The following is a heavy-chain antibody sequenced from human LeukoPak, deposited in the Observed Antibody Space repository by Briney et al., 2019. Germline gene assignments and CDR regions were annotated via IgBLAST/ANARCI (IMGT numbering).Heavy chain of an antibody. D-gene: IGHD3-16*02. CDR1: GFTFSSYA. Sequence: AGGSLRLSCAASGFTFSSYAMRWVRQAQGKGLEWVSAISGGGGSTYYADSVKGGFTISTDNSSTTLYLQMHSLRAEDTAVYYCATPGELSFPPDYWGQGTLVTVSS. V-gene: IGHV3-23*01. CDR3: ATPGELSFPPDY. J-gene: IGHJ4*02. CDR2: ISGGGGST.